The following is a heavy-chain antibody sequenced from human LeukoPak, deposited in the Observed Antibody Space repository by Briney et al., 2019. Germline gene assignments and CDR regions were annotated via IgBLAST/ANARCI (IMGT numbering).Heavy chain of an antibody. J-gene: IGHJ3*02. CDR2: IYYSENT. V-gene: IGHV4-39*07. CDR3: VRATWGGSSYDVFDM. Sequence: PSETLSLTCTVSGGSISSSSYYWGWIRQPPGKGLEWIGSIYYSENTYYNPSLKSRVTISIDTSKNQFSLKMTSVTAADTAVYYCVRATWGGSSYDVFDMWGQGTMVTVSS. D-gene: IGHD1-26*01. CDR1: GGSISSSSYY.